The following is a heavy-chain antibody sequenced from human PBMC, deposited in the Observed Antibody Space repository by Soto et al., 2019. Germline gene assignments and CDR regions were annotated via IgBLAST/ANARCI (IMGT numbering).Heavy chain of an antibody. J-gene: IGHJ4*02. V-gene: IGHV3-21*06. CDR2: ISSSSSYI. CDR3: ARDIGEMSAV. D-gene: IGHD3-10*01. CDR1: GFTFSSST. Sequence: PGGPLRLSCTGSGFTFSSSTMTWVRQGPGKGLEWVSSISSSSSYIYFADSLKGRFTISRDNAKNSLYLQMNSLRAEDTAVYYCARDIGEMSAVWGQGTQVTVSS.